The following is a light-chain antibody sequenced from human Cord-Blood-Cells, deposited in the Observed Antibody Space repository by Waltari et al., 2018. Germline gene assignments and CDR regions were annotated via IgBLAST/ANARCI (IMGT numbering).Light chain of an antibody. Sequence: QSALTQPRSVSGSPGQSVTISCTGTSSDVGGYNYVSWYQQHPGKAPKLLIYRNNQRPSGVPDRFSGSKSGTSASLAISGLRSEDEADYYCAAWDDSLSGVFGGGTKLTVL. V-gene: IGLV2-11*01. J-gene: IGLJ3*02. CDR3: AAWDDSLSGV. CDR2: RNN. CDR1: SSDVGGYNY.